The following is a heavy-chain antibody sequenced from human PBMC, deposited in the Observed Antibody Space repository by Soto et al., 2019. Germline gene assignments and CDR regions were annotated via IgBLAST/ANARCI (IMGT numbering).Heavy chain of an antibody. CDR1: GYTFTSYG. J-gene: IGHJ3*01. V-gene: IGHV1-18*01. Sequence: GASVKVSCKASGYTFTSYGISWVRQAPGQGLEWMGWISAYNGNTNYAQKLQGRVTLTTDTSTNTAYMELRSLRSDDTAIYYCAKDGPLGYCSSTTCSDAFDVWGQGTMVTVSS. D-gene: IGHD2-2*01. CDR3: AKDGPLGYCSSTTCSDAFDV. CDR2: ISAYNGNT.